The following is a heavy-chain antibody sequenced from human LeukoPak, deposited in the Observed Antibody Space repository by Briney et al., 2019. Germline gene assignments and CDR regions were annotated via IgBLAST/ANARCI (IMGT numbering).Heavy chain of an antibody. D-gene: IGHD3-10*01. CDR3: ARDGGNLLWFGELLGFDY. CDR1: GYSISSGYY. V-gene: IGHV4-38-2*02. CDR2: IYHSGST. J-gene: IGHJ4*02. Sequence: SETLSLTCAVSGYSISSGYYWGWIRPPPGKGLEWIGSIYHSGSTYYNPSLKSRVTISVDTSKNQFSLKLSSVTAADTAVYYCARDGGNLLWFGELLGFDYWGQGTLVTVSS.